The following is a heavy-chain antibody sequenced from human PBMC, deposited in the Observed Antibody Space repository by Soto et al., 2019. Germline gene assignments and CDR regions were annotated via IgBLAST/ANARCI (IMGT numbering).Heavy chain of an antibody. V-gene: IGHV1-8*02. CDR1: GYTFTSYA. CDR2: MNANSGNT. J-gene: IGHJ6*03. D-gene: IGHD2-2*01. CDR3: ARCIVVVPAAWGSYYMDV. Sequence: ASVKVSCKASGYTFTSYAMHWLRQAPGQRLEWMGWMNANSGNTSYAQKFQGRVTMTRNTSISTAYMELSSLRSEDTAVYYCARCIVVVPAAWGSYYMDVWGKGTTVTVSS.